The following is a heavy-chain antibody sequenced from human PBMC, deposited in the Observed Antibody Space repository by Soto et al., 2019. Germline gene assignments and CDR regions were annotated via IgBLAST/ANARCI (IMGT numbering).Heavy chain of an antibody. CDR2: INPNSGGT. V-gene: IGHV1-2*02. J-gene: IGHJ5*02. D-gene: IGHD3-9*01. Sequence: ASVKVSCKVSGYTFTGYYMHWVRQAPGQGLEWMGWINPNSGGTNYAQKFQGRVTMTRDTSISTAYMELSRLRSDDTAVYYCARSPTYYDILTGYYLGNWFAPWGQGTLVTASS. CDR3: ARSPTYYDILTGYYLGNWFAP. CDR1: GYTFTGYY.